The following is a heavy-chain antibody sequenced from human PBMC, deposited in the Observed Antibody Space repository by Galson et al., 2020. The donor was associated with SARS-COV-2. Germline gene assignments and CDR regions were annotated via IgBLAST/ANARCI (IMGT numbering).Heavy chain of an antibody. Sequence: ASVKVSCKASGYTFTSYYMHWVRQAPGQGLEWMGIINPSGGSTSYAQKFRGRVTMTRDTSTSTVYMELSSLRSEDTAVYYCARDFTATSSGYYYYGMDVWGQGTTVTVSS. J-gene: IGHJ6*02. D-gene: IGHD2-15*01. CDR1: GYTFTSYY. CDR3: ARDFTATSSGYYYYGMDV. CDR2: INPSGGST. V-gene: IGHV1-46*01.